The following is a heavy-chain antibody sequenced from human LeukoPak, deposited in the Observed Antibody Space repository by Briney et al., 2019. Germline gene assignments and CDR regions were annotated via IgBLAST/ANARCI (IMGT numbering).Heavy chain of an antibody. Sequence: SQTLSLTCTVSGGSISSGSYYWSWIRQPAGKGLEWIGRIYTSGSTNYNPSLKSRVTISVDTSKNQFSLKLSSVTAADTAVYYCARGKAYSSSWYSWFDPWGQGTLVTVSS. CDR1: GGSISSGSYY. J-gene: IGHJ5*02. CDR2: IYTSGST. D-gene: IGHD6-13*01. V-gene: IGHV4-61*02. CDR3: ARGKAYSSSWYSWFDP.